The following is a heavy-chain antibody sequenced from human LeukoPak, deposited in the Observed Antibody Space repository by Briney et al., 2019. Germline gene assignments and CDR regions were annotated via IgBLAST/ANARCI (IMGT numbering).Heavy chain of an antibody. J-gene: IGHJ6*03. Sequence: PSETLSLTCTVSGGSISSSSYYWGWIRQPPGKGLEWIGSIYYSGSTYYNPSLKSRVTISVDTSKNQFSLKLSSVTAADTAVYYCARLITMVRGVIITYHYYYYMDVWGKGTTVTVSS. CDR2: IYYSGST. V-gene: IGHV4-39*01. CDR1: GGSISSSSYY. CDR3: ARLITMVRGVIITYHYYYYMDV. D-gene: IGHD3-10*01.